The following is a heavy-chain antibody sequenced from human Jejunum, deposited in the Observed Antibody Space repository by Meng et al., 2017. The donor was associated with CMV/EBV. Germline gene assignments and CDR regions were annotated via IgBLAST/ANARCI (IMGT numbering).Heavy chain of an antibody. V-gene: IGHV3-23*01. Sequence: SGFTFKDYTMSWVRQAPGKGLEWVSSISSSGGSTYYADSVKGRFTISRHSFKNTLYLQMNSLRAEDTAVYYCAKDGGTYSGGFDYWGQGTLVTVSS. CDR2: ISSSGGST. CDR3: AKDGGTYSGGFDY. J-gene: IGHJ4*02. D-gene: IGHD4-23*01. CDR1: GFTFKDYT.